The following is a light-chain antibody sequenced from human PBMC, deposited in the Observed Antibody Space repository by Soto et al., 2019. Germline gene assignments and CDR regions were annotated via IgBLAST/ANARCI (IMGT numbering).Light chain of an antibody. Sequence: EIVLTQSPGTLSLSPGERATLSCRASQSVGSSYLAWYQQKPGQAPRLLIYGASSRATGIPDRFSGSGSRRDFTLTISRLEPEDSAVYYCQLYGSSPITFGAGAKLEIK. CDR1: QSVGSSY. V-gene: IGKV3-20*01. CDR2: GAS. J-gene: IGKJ3*01. CDR3: QLYGSSPIT.